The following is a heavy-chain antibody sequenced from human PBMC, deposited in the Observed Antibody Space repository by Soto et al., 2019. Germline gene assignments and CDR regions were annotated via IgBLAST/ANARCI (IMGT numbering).Heavy chain of an antibody. J-gene: IGHJ4*02. CDR3: TTAHPRGPDY. CDR1: GFTFSNAW. CDR2: IKSKTDGGTI. D-gene: IGHD5-12*01. V-gene: IGHV3-15*01. Sequence: PGGSLRLSCAASGFTFSNAWMNWVRQAPGKGLEWVGLIKSKTDGGTIDYPAPVKGRFIIARDDSRNTLYLQMNSLKTEATAVYYCTTAHPRGPDYWGQGTLVTVSS.